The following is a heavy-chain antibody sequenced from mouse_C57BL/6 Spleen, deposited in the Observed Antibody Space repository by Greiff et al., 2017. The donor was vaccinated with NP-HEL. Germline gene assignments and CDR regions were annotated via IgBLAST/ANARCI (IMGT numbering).Heavy chain of an antibody. CDR3: TRQEPYFDY. J-gene: IGHJ2*01. Sequence: VQLQQPGAELVRPGSSVKLSCKASGYTFTSYWMDWVKQRPGQGLEWIGNIYPSDSETHYNQKFKDKATLTVDKSSSTAYMQLSSLTSEDSAVYYCTRQEPYFDYWGQGTTLTVSS. V-gene: IGHV1-61*01. CDR2: IYPSDSET. CDR1: GYTFTSYW.